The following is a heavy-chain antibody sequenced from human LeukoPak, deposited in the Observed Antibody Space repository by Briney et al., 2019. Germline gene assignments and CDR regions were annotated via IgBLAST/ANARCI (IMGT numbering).Heavy chain of an antibody. CDR1: GYTFTGYY. D-gene: IGHD3-3*01. CDR2: INPNSGGT. V-gene: IGHV1-2*06. CDR3: ARVGYDLWDRRVQYYYYGMDV. J-gene: IGHJ6*02. Sequence: ASVKVSCKASGYTFTGYYMHWVRQAPGQGLEWMGRINPNSGGTNYAQKFQGRVTMTRDTSISTAYMELSRLRSDDTAVYYCARVGYDLWDRRVQYYYYGMDVWGQGTTVTVSS.